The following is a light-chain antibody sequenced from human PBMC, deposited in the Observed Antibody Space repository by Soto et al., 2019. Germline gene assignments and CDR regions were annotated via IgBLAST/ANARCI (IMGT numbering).Light chain of an antibody. CDR2: AAS. V-gene: IGKV1-12*01. CDR3: QQANSFPLA. J-gene: IGKJ3*01. Sequence: DIQMTQSPSSVSASVGDRVTITCRASQGISRWLAWYQQKPGKAPKLLIYAASSLQSGVPSRFSGSGSGTYFTLTISSLQPEDFATYYCQQANSFPLAFGPGTKVDIK. CDR1: QGISRW.